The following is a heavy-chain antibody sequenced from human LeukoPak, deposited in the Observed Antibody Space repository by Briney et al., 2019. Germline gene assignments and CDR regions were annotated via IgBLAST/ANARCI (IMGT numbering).Heavy chain of an antibody. J-gene: IGHJ4*02. Sequence: SETLSLTCAVYGGSFSGYYWRWIRPPPGKGLEWIGEINHSGSTNYNPSLQSRVNISVDTSKNQFSLTLSSVTAAGTAVYYGAVGPRRAYSSSSGVDYWGQGTLVTVSS. CDR2: INHSGST. V-gene: IGHV4-34*01. CDR1: GGSFSGYY. D-gene: IGHD6-6*01. CDR3: AVGPRRAYSSSSGVDY.